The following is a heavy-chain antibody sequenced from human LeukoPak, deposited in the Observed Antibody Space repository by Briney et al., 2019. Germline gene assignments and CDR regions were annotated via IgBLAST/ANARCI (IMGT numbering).Heavy chain of an antibody. Sequence: SETLSLTCTVSGASISSYYWSWIRQPPGMGLEWIGYIFYTGSTNYNPSLHSRVTIAIDTSKNQFSLKLNSVTAADTAVYYCARDSYYGGTQDYWGQGTLVTVSS. J-gene: IGHJ4*02. CDR1: GASISSYY. D-gene: IGHD4-23*01. V-gene: IGHV4-59*12. CDR2: IFYTGST. CDR3: ARDSYYGGTQDY.